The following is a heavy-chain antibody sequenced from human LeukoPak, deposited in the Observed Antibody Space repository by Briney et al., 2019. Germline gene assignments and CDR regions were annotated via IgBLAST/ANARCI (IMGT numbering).Heavy chain of an antibody. V-gene: IGHV4-39*01. CDR2: IYYSGAT. J-gene: IGHJ5*02. CDR1: GVSISSSSYY. D-gene: IGHD6-13*01. CDR3: ARHEWSSYRTLGFDP. Sequence: SETLSLTCTVFGVSISSSSYYWGWIRQPPGKGLEWIGSIYYSGATYYNPSLKSRVTISVDTSKNQFSLKLSSVTAADTAVYYCARHEWSSYRTLGFDPWGQGTLVTVSS.